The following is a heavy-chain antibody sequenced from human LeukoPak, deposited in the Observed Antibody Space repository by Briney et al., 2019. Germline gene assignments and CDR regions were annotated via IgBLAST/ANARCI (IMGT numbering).Heavy chain of an antibody. CDR1: GVSFNDYY. CDR3: TRMTTGHDY. D-gene: IGHD4-17*01. CDR2: INHSGYT. Sequence: SETLSLTCAVSGVSFNDYYWSWVRPTPGKGLEWIGEINHSGYTNDSPSLKSRVTLSIDTSRKQFSLNLRSVTVADTGIYYCTRMTTGHDYWGQGTLVTVSS. J-gene: IGHJ4*02. V-gene: IGHV4-34*01.